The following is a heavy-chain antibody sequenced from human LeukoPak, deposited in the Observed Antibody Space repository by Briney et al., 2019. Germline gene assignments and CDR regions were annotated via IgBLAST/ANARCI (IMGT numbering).Heavy chain of an antibody. J-gene: IGHJ4*02. Sequence: SETLSLTCAVSSDSISNSAYHWGWIRQPPGKGLEWIGEINHSGSTNYNPSLKSRVTISVDTSKNQFSLKLSSVTAADTAVYYCARGSGYYSPLNYWGQGTLVTVSS. CDR3: ARGSGYYSPLNY. CDR2: INHSGST. CDR1: SDSISNSAYH. D-gene: IGHD3-3*01. V-gene: IGHV4-39*07.